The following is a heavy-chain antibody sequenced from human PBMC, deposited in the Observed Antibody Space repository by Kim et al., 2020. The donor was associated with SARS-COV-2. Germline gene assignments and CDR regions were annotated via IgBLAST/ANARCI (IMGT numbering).Heavy chain of an antibody. CDR3: ARGPDILTGYRLDY. J-gene: IGHJ4*02. V-gene: IGHV4-34*01. CDR2: IYHSGGT. Sequence: SETLSLTCAVYGGSFSGYYWSWIRQPPGKGLEWIGEIYHSGGTNYNPSLMSRVTISADTSKNQFSLKLSSVTAADTAVYYCARGPDILTGYRLDYWGQGTLVTVSS. D-gene: IGHD3-9*01. CDR1: GGSFSGYY.